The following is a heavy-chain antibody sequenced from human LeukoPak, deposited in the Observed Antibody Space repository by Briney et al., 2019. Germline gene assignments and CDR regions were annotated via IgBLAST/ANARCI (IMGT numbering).Heavy chain of an antibody. J-gene: IGHJ4*02. CDR3: AGGLRYFNWLLPNFEY. D-gene: IGHD3-9*01. V-gene: IGHV3-48*03. CDR2: ISSSGSTI. Sequence: PGGSLRLSCAASGFTFSSYEMNWVRQAPGRGLEWVSYISSSGSTIYYADSVKGRFTISRDNAKNSLYLQMNSLRAEDTAVYYCAGGLRYFNWLLPNFEYWGQGTLVTVSS. CDR1: GFTFSSYE.